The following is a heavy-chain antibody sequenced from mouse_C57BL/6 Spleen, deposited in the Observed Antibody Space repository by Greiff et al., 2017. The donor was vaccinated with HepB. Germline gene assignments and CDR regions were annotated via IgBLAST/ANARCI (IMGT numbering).Heavy chain of an antibody. CDR3: AREGDYYGSRYFDV. J-gene: IGHJ1*03. Sequence: EVQLQESGPGMVKPSQSLSLTCTVTGYSITSGYDWHWIRHFPGNKLEWMGYISYSGSTNYNPPLKSRISITHDTSKNHFFLKLNSVTTEDTATYYCAREGDYYGSRYFDVWGTGTTVTVSS. CDR2: ISYSGST. V-gene: IGHV3-1*01. CDR1: GYSITSGYD. D-gene: IGHD1-1*01.